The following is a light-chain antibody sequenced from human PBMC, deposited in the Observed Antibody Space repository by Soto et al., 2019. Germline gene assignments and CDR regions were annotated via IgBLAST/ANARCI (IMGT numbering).Light chain of an antibody. CDR3: HQYGSSPRT. Sequence: VLTQSPGTLSLSPGDRATLSCRASQSVSSNFLAWYQQKPGQAPRLLIYGASIRATGIPDRFSGSGSGTEFTLTIRRLEPEDFAMYFCHQYGSSPRTFGQGTKVEIK. J-gene: IGKJ1*01. CDR2: GAS. V-gene: IGKV3-20*01. CDR1: QSVSSNF.